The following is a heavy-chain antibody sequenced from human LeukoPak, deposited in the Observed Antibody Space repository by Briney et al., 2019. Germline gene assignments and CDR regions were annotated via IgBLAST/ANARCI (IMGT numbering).Heavy chain of an antibody. CDR2: IIPMFGTA. Sequence: SVKVSCKASGGTFSSYHISWVRQAPGQGLEWMGGIIPMFGTANYAQKFQGRVTITADESTSTAYMELSSLRSEDTAVYYCASSGSEYKEYYYDSSAPYYFDYWGQGTLVTVSS. D-gene: IGHD3-22*01. V-gene: IGHV1-69*13. CDR1: GGTFSSYH. J-gene: IGHJ4*02. CDR3: ASSGSEYKEYYYDSSAPYYFDY.